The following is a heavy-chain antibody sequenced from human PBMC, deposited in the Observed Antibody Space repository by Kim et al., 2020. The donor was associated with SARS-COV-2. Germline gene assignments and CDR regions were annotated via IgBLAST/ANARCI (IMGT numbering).Heavy chain of an antibody. Sequence: GTVKGRFTISRENAKNSLYLQMNRLRAGDTAVYYCARGGAAAAGSGGFDYWGQGTLVTVSS. J-gene: IGHJ4*02. V-gene: IGHV3-13*01. D-gene: IGHD6-13*01. CDR3: ARGGAAAAGSGGFDY.